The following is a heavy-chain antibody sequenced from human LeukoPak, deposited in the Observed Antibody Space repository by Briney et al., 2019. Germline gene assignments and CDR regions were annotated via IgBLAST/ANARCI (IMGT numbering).Heavy chain of an antibody. J-gene: IGHJ4*02. D-gene: IGHD6-6*01. CDR2: ISGDEIWT. CDR1: GFTLSNYW. V-gene: IGHV3-74*01. CDR3: ARDRIAARRATATAFDY. Sequence: GGSLRLSCAASGFTLSNYWMHWVRQAPGKGLVWVSRISGDEIWTSYADSVKGRFIISRDNAKNTLYLQMNSLRAEDTAVYYCARDRIAARRATATAFDYWGQGTLVTVSS.